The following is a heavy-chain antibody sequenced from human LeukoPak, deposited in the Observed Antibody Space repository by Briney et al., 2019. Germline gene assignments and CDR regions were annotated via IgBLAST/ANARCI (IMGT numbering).Heavy chain of an antibody. J-gene: IGHJ3*02. CDR1: GGSISSSNW. Sequence: SGTLSLTCAVSGGSISSSNWWSWVRQPPGKGLEWIGEIYHSGSTNYNPSLKSRVTISVDTSKNQFSLKLSSVTAADTAVYYCASEGDITGTTGAFDIWGQGTMVTVSS. CDR2: IYHSGST. CDR3: ASEGDITGTTGAFDI. D-gene: IGHD1-14*01. V-gene: IGHV4-4*02.